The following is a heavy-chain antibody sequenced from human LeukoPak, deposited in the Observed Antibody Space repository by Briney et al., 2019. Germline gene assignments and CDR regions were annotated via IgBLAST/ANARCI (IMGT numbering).Heavy chain of an antibody. D-gene: IGHD3-3*01. CDR1: GGTFSSYA. CDR2: IIPIFGTA. V-gene: IGHV1-69*13. Sequence: SVKVSCKASGGTFSSYAISWVRQAPGQGLEWMGGIIPIFGTANYAQKFQGRVTITADESTSTAYMELSSLRSEDTAVYYCAREVYTYYDFWTFPEVGFDYWGQGTLVTVSS. J-gene: IGHJ4*02. CDR3: AREVYTYYDFWTFPEVGFDY.